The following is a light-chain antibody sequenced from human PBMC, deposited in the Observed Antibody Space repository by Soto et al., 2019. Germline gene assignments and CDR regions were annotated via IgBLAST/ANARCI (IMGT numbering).Light chain of an antibody. CDR1: QGIHTA. Sequence: AVQFTHSPSSLSASVLDILIITWLASQGIHTALAWYQQKPGNAPMLLIYDASTVEAGVPSRFSGSGSGTDFTLTISSLQPEDFATYYCQQSYSTLCTSGQGTKVDIK. CDR2: DAS. J-gene: IGKJ1*01. V-gene: IGKV1-13*02. CDR3: QQSYSTLCT.